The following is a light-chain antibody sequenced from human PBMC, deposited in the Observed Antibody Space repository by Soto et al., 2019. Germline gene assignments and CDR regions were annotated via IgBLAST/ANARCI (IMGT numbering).Light chain of an antibody. Sequence: QSVLTQPPSASGSPGQSVTISCTGTSSDVGGYNYVSWYQQYPGKATKLLIYEVSERPSGVTDGFSGSKSGNTASLTVSGLQAEDEADYYCSSYGGRDNLIFGGGTKLTVL. J-gene: IGLJ2*01. V-gene: IGLV2-8*01. CDR3: SSYGGRDNLI. CDR2: EVS. CDR1: SSDVGGYNY.